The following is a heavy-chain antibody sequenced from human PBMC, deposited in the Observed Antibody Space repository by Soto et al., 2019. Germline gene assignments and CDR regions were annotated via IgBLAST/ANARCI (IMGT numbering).Heavy chain of an antibody. V-gene: IGHV4-61*01. J-gene: IGHJ6*02. Sequence: PSETLSLTCTVSGGSVSSGSYYWRWIRQPPGKGLEWIGYIYYSGSTNYNPSLKSRVTISVATSKNQFSLKLSSVTAADTAVYYCARHPVYGSGSYYYYGMDVWGQGTTVTVS. CDR1: GGSVSSGSYY. D-gene: IGHD3-10*01. CDR2: IYYSGST. CDR3: ARHPVYGSGSYYYYGMDV.